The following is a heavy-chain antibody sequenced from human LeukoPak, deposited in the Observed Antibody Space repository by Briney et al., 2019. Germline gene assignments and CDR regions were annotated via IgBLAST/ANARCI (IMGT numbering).Heavy chain of an antibody. V-gene: IGHV1-69*13. Sequence: GASVKVSCKASGGNFSNYANSWVRQAPGQGLEWMGGIIPVFGTANYAQKFQGRVTIIADESMNTAYMELSSLRSEDTAAYYCARGDYWGQGTLVTVSS. CDR1: GGNFSNYA. CDR3: ARGDY. J-gene: IGHJ4*02. CDR2: IIPVFGTA.